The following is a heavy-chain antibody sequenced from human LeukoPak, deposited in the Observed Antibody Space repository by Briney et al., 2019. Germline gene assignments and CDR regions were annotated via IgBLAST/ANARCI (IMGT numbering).Heavy chain of an antibody. CDR2: IYSGGST. CDR1: WFTVRSNY. CDR3: AREDFYGSGSYLDY. V-gene: IGHV3-53*01. J-gene: IGHJ4*02. D-gene: IGHD3-10*01. Sequence: GSLRLSCAASWFTVRSNYMSLVRQAPRKGLGVGSVIYSGGSTYYADSVKGRFTISRDNSKNTLYLQMNSLRAEDTAVYYCAREDFYGSGSYLDYWGQGTLVTVSS.